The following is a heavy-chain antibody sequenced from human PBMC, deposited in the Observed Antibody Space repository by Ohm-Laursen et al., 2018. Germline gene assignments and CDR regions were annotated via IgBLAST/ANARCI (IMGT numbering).Heavy chain of an antibody. CDR1: GRSFSGYY. V-gene: IGHV4-34*01. D-gene: IGHD1-26*01. J-gene: IGHJ2*01. CDR2: ITHSGST. CDR3: ARDRMGATIGYFDL. Sequence: SETLSLTCAVFGRSFSGYYWSWIRQPPGKGLQWIGEITHSGSTNYNPSLKSRLTISVDTSKNQFSLKLSSVTAADTAVYYCARDRMGATIGYFDLWGRGTLVTVSS.